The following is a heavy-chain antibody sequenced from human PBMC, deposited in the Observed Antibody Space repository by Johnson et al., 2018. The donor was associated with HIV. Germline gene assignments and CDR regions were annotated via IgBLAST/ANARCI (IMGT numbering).Heavy chain of an antibody. CDR2: IYSGGST. V-gene: IGHV3-66*01. CDR3: ARDGAARPRNNAFDI. J-gene: IGHJ3*02. CDR1: GFTFSSYW. Sequence: MLLVESGGGLVQPGGSLRLSCAASGFTFSSYWMSWVRQAPGKGLEWVSVIYSGGSTYYADSVKGRFIISRYNSKSTLYLQMNSLIAEDTALYYCARDGAARPRNNAFDIWGQGTMVTVSS. D-gene: IGHD6-6*01.